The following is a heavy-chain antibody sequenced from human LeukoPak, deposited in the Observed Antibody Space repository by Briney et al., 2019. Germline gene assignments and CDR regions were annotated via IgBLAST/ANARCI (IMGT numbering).Heavy chain of an antibody. CDR2: ISYDGSNK. Sequence: GGSLRLSCAASGFTFSSYAMHWVRQAPGKGLEWVAVISYDGSNKYYADSVKGRFTISTDNSKNTLYLQMNCLRAEDTAVYYCAKAAAAHHFDYWGQGTLVTVSS. CDR3: AKAAAAHHFDY. J-gene: IGHJ4*02. CDR1: GFTFSSYA. V-gene: IGHV3-30-3*01. D-gene: IGHD6-25*01.